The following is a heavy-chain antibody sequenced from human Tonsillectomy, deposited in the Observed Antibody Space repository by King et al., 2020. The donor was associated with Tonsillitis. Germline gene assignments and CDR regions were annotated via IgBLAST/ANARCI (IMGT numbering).Heavy chain of an antibody. D-gene: IGHD5-24*01. Sequence: QLQESGSGLVKPSQTLSLTCGVSGGSISSDGYSWSWIRQPPGKGLEWIGYIYPSGSTYYNPSLKSRVTMSVDRSKNQFSLKLSSVTAADTAVYYCARACLHGSNPEDYYYYGMDVWGQGTTVTVSS. CDR3: ARACLHGSNPEDYYYYGMDV. CDR2: IYPSGST. J-gene: IGHJ6*02. V-gene: IGHV4-30-2*01. CDR1: GGSISSDGYS.